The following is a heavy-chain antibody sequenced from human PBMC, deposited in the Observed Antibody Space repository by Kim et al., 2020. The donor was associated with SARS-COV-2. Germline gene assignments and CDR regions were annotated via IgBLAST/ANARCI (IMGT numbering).Heavy chain of an antibody. D-gene: IGHD1-26*01. CDR3: AREHRIGSYYLGPFDY. CDR2: IIPIFGTA. J-gene: IGHJ4*02. V-gene: IGHV1-69*13. Sequence: SVKVSCKASGGTFSSYAISWVRQAPGQGLEWMGGIIPIFGTANYAQKFQGRVTITADESTSTAYMELSSLRSEDTAVYYCAREHRIGSYYLGPFDYWGQGTLVTVSS. CDR1: GGTFSSYA.